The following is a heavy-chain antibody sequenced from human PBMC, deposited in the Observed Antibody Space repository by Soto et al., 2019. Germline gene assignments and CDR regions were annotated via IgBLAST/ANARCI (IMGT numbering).Heavy chain of an antibody. D-gene: IGHD1-26*01. V-gene: IGHV1-2*02. CDR2: INPNSGGT. CDR1: GYTFTDYY. J-gene: IGHJ3*02. CDR3: ARDGSTSSELRAFDI. Sequence: ASVKVSCKASGYTFTDYYMYWVRQAPGQGLEWVGWINPNSGGTNYAQKFQGRVTMTRDTSISTAYMELTRLKSDDTAVYFCARDGSTSSELRAFDIWGQGTMVTVSS.